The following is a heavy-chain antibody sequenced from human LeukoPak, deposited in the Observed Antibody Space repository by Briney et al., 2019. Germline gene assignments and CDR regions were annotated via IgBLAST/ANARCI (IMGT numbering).Heavy chain of an antibody. CDR2: IYSTGII. Sequence: PSETLSLTCTVSGGSITNYYWSWIPQSAGKGLEWIGRIYSTGIITYNPSLKSRVTMSVDTSKNQLSLRLISVTAADTAVYYCTRDSGTSGEVKFDPWGQGSLVTVSS. J-gene: IGHJ5*02. D-gene: IGHD3-10*01. CDR1: GGSITNYY. CDR3: TRDSGTSGEVKFDP. V-gene: IGHV4-4*07.